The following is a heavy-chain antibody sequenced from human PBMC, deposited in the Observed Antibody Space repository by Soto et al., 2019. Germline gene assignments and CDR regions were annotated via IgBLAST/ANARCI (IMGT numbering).Heavy chain of an antibody. CDR3: ATYSGSY. CDR1: GFTFSSYA. Sequence: GGSLRLSCAASGFTFSSYAMHWVRQAPGKGLEWVAVISYDGSNKYYADSVKGRFTISRDNSKNTLYLQMNSLRAEDTAVYYCATYSGSYWGQGTLVTVSS. D-gene: IGHD1-26*01. CDR2: ISYDGSNK. J-gene: IGHJ4*02. V-gene: IGHV3-30-3*01.